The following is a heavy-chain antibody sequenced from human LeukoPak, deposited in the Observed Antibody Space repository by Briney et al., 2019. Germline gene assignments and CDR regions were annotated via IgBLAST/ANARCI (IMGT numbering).Heavy chain of an antibody. J-gene: IGHJ4*02. D-gene: IGHD2-21*02. V-gene: IGHV1-18*01. CDR3: ASILADNCGGDCYVDY. CDR1: GYTFTSYG. Sequence: ASVKVSCKASGYTFTSYGISWVRQAPGQGLEWMGWISAYNGNTNYAQKLQGRVTMTTDTSTSTAYMELSSLRSEDTAVYYCASILADNCGGDCYVDYWGQGTLVTVSS. CDR2: ISAYNGNT.